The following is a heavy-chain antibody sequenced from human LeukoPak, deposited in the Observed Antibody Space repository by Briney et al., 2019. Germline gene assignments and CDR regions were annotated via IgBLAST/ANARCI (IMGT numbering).Heavy chain of an antibody. Sequence: SETLSLTCAVSGGSISSSNWWSWVRPPPGKGLEWIGEIYHSGSTNYNPSLKSRATISVDKSKNQFSLKLSSVTAADTAVYYCARDLGGSTGIYYFDYWGQGTLVTVSS. D-gene: IGHD2-15*01. V-gene: IGHV4-4*02. CDR3: ARDLGGSTGIYYFDY. J-gene: IGHJ4*02. CDR2: IYHSGST. CDR1: GGSISSSNW.